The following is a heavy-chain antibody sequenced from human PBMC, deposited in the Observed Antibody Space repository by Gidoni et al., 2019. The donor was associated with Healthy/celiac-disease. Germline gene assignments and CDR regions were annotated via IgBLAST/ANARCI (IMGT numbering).Heavy chain of an antibody. D-gene: IGHD2-15*01. CDR1: GGTFSSYD. V-gene: IGHV1-69*01. Sequence: QVQLVQSGAEVKKPGSSVKVSCKASGGTFSSYDISWVRQVPGQGLGCMGGILPIFGTADYAQKFQGRVTITADESTSTAYMDLSSLRSEDTAVYYCARGSVVAALYYYYYYMDVWGKGTTVTVSS. J-gene: IGHJ6*03. CDR3: ARGSVVAALYYYYYYMDV. CDR2: ILPIFGTA.